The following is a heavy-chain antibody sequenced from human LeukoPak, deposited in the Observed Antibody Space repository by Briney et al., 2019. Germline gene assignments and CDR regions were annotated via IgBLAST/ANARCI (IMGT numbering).Heavy chain of an antibody. Sequence: PGGFLRLSCAASGFTFSSYAMSWVRQAPGKGLEWVSAISGSGGSTYYADSVKGWFTISSDNSKNTLYLQMNSLRAEDTAVYYCAKRHPSHYDSGSYYADQFDYWGKGTLVTVSS. J-gene: IGHJ4*02. D-gene: IGHD3-10*01. CDR1: GFTFSSYA. V-gene: IGHV3-23*01. CDR3: AKRHPSHYDSGSYYADQFDY. CDR2: ISGSGGST.